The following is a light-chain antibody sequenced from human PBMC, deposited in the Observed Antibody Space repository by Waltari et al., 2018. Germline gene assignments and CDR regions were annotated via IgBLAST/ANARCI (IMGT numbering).Light chain of an antibody. CDR3: SSYTSSSTWV. CDR1: SSDVGGYNY. V-gene: IGLV2-14*01. CDR2: DVR. J-gene: IGLJ3*02. Sequence: QSALTQPASGSGSPGQSITISCTGTSSDVGGYNYVSLYQQHPGKAPKVMIYDVRKRPSGVSNRFSGSKSCNTASLTISWLQAEDEADYYCSSYTSSSTWVFGGGTKLTVL.